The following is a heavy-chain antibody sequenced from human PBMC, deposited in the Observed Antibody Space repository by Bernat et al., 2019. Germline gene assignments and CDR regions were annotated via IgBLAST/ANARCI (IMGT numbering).Heavy chain of an antibody. D-gene: IGHD1-1*01. J-gene: IGHJ4*02. CDR2: INQDGSEK. Sequence: EVQVVESGGDLVQPGGSLRLSCAASGFTFSRYWLSWVRQAPGKGLEWVANINQDGSEKYYVDSVEGRFTISRDNAKNSLFLQMDSLRADYTAVYYCARSPATGTVDYWGQGTLVTVSS. CDR3: ARSPATGTVDY. V-gene: IGHV3-7*03. CDR1: GFTFSRYW.